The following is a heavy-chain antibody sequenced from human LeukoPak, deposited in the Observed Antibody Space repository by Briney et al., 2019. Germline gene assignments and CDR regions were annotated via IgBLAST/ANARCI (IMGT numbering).Heavy chain of an antibody. CDR2: ISGSGGST. CDR3: AKQFFRGGRVDY. J-gene: IGHJ4*02. Sequence: GRSLRLSCAASGFTFSSYAMSWVRQAPGKGLEWVSAISGSGGSTYYADSVKGRFTISRDNSKNTLYLQMNSLRAEDTAVYYCAKQFFRGGRVDYWGQGTLVTVSS. D-gene: IGHD4-23*01. V-gene: IGHV3-23*01. CDR1: GFTFSSYA.